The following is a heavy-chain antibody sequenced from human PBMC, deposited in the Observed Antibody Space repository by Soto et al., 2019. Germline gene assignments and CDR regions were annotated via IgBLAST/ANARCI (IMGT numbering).Heavy chain of an antibody. J-gene: IGHJ4*02. CDR1: GGSVSSGSYY. CDR3: AREEIWFGELLWTY. V-gene: IGHV4-61*01. CDR2: IYYSGST. D-gene: IGHD3-10*01. Sequence: QVQLQESGPGLVKPSETLSLTCTVSGGSVSSGSYYWSWIRQPPGKGLEWIGYIYYSGSTNYNPSLESRGTISVDTSKNQFSLKLSSVTAADTAVDYCAREEIWFGELLWTYWGQGTLVTVSS.